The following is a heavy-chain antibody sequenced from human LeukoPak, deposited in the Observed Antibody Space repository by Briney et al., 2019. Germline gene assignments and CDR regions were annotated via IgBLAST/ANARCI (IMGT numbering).Heavy chain of an antibody. Sequence: ASVKVSCKASGGTFSSYAISWVRQAPGQGLEWMGGIIPIFGTANYAQKFQGRVTITADESTSTAYMELSSLRSEDTAVYYCARADKPTTFDYYDSSGYRGDFDYWGQGTLVTVSS. V-gene: IGHV1-69*13. CDR1: GGTFSSYA. CDR2: IIPIFGTA. D-gene: IGHD3-22*01. CDR3: ARADKPTTFDYYDSSGYRGDFDY. J-gene: IGHJ4*02.